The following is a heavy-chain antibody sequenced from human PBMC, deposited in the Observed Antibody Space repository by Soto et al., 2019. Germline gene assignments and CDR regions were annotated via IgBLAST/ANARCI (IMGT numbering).Heavy chain of an antibody. Sequence: GGSLRLSCAASGFTFDDYAMHWVRQAPGRGLEWVSGITWNSGDITYTGSVKGRFSISRDNAKNTLYLHMNSLRAEDSAVYYCARGWVEGLSRQPPSDFWGQGTLVTVSS. CDR2: ITWNSGDI. V-gene: IGHV3-9*01. CDR1: GFTFDDYA. J-gene: IGHJ4*02. D-gene: IGHD3-3*01. CDR3: ARGWVEGLSRQPPSDF.